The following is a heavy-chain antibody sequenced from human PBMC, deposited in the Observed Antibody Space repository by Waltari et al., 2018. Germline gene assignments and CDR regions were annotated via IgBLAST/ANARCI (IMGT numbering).Heavy chain of an antibody. CDR3: LRDRRGPALFDS. CDR2: IKQDGSER. J-gene: IGHJ4*02. Sequence: EVPVVESGGGLVQPGGSLRLSCEGAGFIFVSYWMSWVRQAPGKGLEWVGNIKQDGSERNYVDSVKGRFTISRDNAKNSVFLQMISLRAEDTAVYYCLRDRRGPALFDSWGQGTLVTVSS. D-gene: IGHD2-2*01. CDR1: GFIFVSYW. V-gene: IGHV3-7*03.